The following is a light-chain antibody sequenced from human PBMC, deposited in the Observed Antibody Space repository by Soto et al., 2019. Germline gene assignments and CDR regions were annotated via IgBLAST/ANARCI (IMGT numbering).Light chain of an antibody. J-gene: IGKJ4*01. CDR3: QEYNSY. CDR1: QNIDNW. CDR2: RAS. V-gene: IGKV1-5*03. Sequence: QMTQSPHTLSASVGDRVTITCRASQNIDNWLAWYQHKPGKPPKLLIYRASSLETGVPSRFSGSGSGTEFSITISNLQPDDSATYDCQEYNSYFGGGTKVEIK.